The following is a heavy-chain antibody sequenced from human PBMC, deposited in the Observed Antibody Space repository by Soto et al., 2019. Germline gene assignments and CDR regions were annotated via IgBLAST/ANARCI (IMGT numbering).Heavy chain of an antibody. J-gene: IGHJ4*02. Sequence: QLQLQESGPGLVKPSETLSLTCTVSGGSISSSSYYWGWIRQPPGKGLEWIGSIYYSGSTYYNPSLKSRVTISVDTSKNQFSLKLSSVTAADTAVYYCARGAEQWLASRWKYYFDYWGQGTLVTVSS. D-gene: IGHD6-19*01. V-gene: IGHV4-39*01. CDR3: ARGAEQWLASRWKYYFDY. CDR1: GGSISSSSYY. CDR2: IYYSGST.